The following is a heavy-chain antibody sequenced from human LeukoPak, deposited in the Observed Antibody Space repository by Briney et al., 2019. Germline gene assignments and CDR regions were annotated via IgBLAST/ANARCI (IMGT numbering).Heavy chain of an antibody. CDR1: GFTFSSYS. Sequence: GGSLRLSCAASGFTFSSYSMNWVRQAPGKGLEWVSSISSSSSYIYYADSVKGRFTISGDNAKNSLYLQMNSLRAEDTAVYYCARVPGWALPIAAGDYWGQGTLVTVSS. D-gene: IGHD1-26*01. CDR3: ARVPGWALPIAAGDY. V-gene: IGHV3-21*01. J-gene: IGHJ4*02. CDR2: ISSSSSYI.